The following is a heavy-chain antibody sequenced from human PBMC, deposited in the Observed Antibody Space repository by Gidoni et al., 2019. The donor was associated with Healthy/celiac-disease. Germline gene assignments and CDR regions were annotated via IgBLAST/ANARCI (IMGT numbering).Heavy chain of an antibody. CDR2: IYYSGST. CDR3: ARGSNVWGCRY. Sequence: HVQLPESRPALVKPSPTLSLLCTVPAGSISSGGYYWSWIRQHPGKGLEWIGYIYYSGSTYYNPSLKSRVTISVDTSKNQFSLKLSSVTAADTAVYYCARGSNVWGCRYWGQGTLVTVSS. D-gene: IGHD3-16*01. CDR1: AGSISSGGYY. J-gene: IGHJ4*02. V-gene: IGHV4-31*03.